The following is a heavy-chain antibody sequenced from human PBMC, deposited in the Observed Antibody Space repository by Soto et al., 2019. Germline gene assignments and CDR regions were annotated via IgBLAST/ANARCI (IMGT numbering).Heavy chain of an antibody. CDR1: GAALSSGGYF. CDR3: ARDIAAAGTGAFDI. V-gene: IGHV4-61*08. CDR2: IYYSGST. J-gene: IGHJ3*02. D-gene: IGHD6-13*01. Sequence: SETLSLTCTVSGAALSSGGYFYTWVRQPPGKGLEWLGYIYYSGSTNYNPSLKSRVTISVDTSKNQFSLKLSSVTAADTAVYYCARDIAAAGTGAFDIWGQGTMVTVSS.